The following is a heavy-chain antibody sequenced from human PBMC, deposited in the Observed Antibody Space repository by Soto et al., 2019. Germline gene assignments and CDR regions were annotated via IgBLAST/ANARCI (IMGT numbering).Heavy chain of an antibody. CDR1: GGSFKSGSYS. D-gene: IGHD3-3*01. CDR3: ARDFAYFDS. Sequence: ETLSLTSTVSGGSFKSGSYSWSWIRQPPGKGLEWIGYVYHTGRTSYSPSLKSRVSISMDTSKNQFSLNLDSVTAADTAVYFCARDFAYFDSWGQGTLVTVSS. J-gene: IGHJ4*02. CDR2: VYHTGRT. V-gene: IGHV4-61*01.